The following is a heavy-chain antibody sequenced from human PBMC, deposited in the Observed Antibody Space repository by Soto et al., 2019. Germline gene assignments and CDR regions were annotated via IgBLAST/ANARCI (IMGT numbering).Heavy chain of an antibody. CDR3: ARDLPPNWYGDFDY. J-gene: IGHJ4*02. CDR2: ISSSSSTI. D-gene: IGHD1-20*01. CDR1: GFTFSSYS. Sequence: GGSLRLSCAASGFTFSSYSMNWVRQAPGKGLEWVSYISSSSSTIYYADSVKGRFTISRDNAKNSLYLQMNSLRAEDTAVYYCARDLPPNWYGDFDYWGQGTLVTVSS. V-gene: IGHV3-48*01.